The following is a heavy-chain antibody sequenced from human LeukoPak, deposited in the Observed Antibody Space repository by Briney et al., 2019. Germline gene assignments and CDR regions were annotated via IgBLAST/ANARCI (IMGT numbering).Heavy chain of an antibody. CDR1: GFTFSTFG. Sequence: GGTLRLSCAASGFTFSTFGMSWVRQVPGKGLEWVSTISSGGGSTYYADSVKGRFTISRDNSKNSLYLQMTSLRAEDMAVYYCAKDRLRYCTGANRYSPVDYWGQGTLVTVSS. CDR2: ISSGGGST. V-gene: IGHV3-23*01. J-gene: IGHJ4*01. CDR3: AKDRLRYCTGANRYSPVDY. D-gene: IGHD2-15*01.